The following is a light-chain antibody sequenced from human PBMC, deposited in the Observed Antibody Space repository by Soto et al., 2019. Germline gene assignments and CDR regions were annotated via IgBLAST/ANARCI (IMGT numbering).Light chain of an antibody. CDR1: QGISSY. CDR2: AAS. J-gene: IGKJ1*01. V-gene: IGKV1-9*01. Sequence: DIQLTQSPSFLSASVGDRVTITCRASQGISSYLAWYQQKPGKAPKLLIFAASTLQSGVPSRFSGSGSGTEFTLTISSLQPDDFGNYYCQQYNTDSWTFGQGTKVDIK. CDR3: QQYNTDSWT.